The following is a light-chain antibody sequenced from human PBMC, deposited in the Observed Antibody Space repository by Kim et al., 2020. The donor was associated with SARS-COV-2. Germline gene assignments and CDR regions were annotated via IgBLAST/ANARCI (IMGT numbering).Light chain of an antibody. CDR3: QQRTSWPPVPT. J-gene: IGKJ4*01. CDR1: QSVSS. V-gene: IGKV3-11*01. Sequence: EIVLTQSPATLSLSPGERATLSCRASQSVSSLAWYQQKPGQAPRLLIYDASNRATGIAARFSGSGSGTDFTRTISSLEPEDSAVYFCQQRTSWPPVPTFGGGTKVDIK. CDR2: DAS.